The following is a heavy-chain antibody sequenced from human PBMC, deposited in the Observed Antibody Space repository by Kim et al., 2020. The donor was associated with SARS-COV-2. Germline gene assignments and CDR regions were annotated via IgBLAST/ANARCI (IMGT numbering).Heavy chain of an antibody. Sequence: GGSLRLSCAASGFTFSSYGMHWVRQAPGKGLEWVAVIWYDGSNKYYADSVKGRFTISRDNSKNTLYLQMNSLRAEDTAVYYCAREEVARDLANYYMDVWGKGTTVTVSS. J-gene: IGHJ6*03. CDR2: IWYDGSNK. D-gene: IGHD2-15*01. CDR1: GFTFSSYG. CDR3: AREEVARDLANYYMDV. V-gene: IGHV3-33*01.